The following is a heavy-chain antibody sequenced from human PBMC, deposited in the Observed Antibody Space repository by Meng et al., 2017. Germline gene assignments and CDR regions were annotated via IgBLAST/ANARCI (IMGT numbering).Heavy chain of an antibody. CDR2: IIPIFGTA. CDR3: ARDEDISAAGKLFGDY. V-gene: IGHV1-69*06. CDR1: GGTFSSYA. D-gene: IGHD6-25*01. Sequence: QVLLVHAGAEVKKPGSWVKVSCKASGGTFSSYAISWVRQAPGQGLEWMGGIIPIFGTANYAQKFQGRVTITADKSTSTAYMELSSLRSEDTAVYYCARDEDISAAGKLFGDYWGQGTLVTVSS. J-gene: IGHJ4*02.